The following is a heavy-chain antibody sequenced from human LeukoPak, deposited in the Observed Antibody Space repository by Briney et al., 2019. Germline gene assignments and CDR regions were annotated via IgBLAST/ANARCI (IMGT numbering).Heavy chain of an antibody. Sequence: PMASVKVSCKASGGTFRSYGISWLRQAPGQGLEWMGGIIPIFGTANYAQKFQGRVTITADKSTSTAYMELSSLRSEDTAVYYCARGTTVTDFDYWGQGTLVTVSS. CDR2: IIPIFGTA. CDR3: ARGTTVTDFDY. J-gene: IGHJ4*02. V-gene: IGHV1-69*06. D-gene: IGHD4-11*01. CDR1: GGTFRSYG.